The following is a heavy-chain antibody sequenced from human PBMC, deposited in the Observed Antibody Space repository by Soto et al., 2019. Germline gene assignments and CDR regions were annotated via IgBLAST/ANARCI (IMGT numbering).Heavy chain of an antibody. V-gene: IGHV4-4*07. CDR1: GYSFTSYW. CDR3: ASSLYYYGSGSYYYYGMDV. CDR2: IYTSGST. Sequence: ESLKISCKGSGYSFTSYWISWVRQMPGKGLEWIGRIYTSGSTNYNPSLKSRVTMSVDTSKNQFSLKLSSVTAADTAVYYCASSLYYYGSGSYYYYGMDVWGQGTTVTVSS. D-gene: IGHD3-10*01. J-gene: IGHJ6*02.